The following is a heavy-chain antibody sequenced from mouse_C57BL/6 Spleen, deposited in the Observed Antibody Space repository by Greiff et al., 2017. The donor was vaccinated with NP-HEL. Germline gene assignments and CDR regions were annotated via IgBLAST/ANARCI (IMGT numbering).Heavy chain of an antibody. CDR3: ARKANWAPFDY. Sequence: QVQLQQPGAELVMPGASVKLSCKASGYTFTSYWMHWVKQRPGQGLEWIGEIDPSDSYTNYNQKFKGKSTLTVDKSSSTAYMQLSSLTSEDSAVYYCARKANWAPFDYWGQGTTLTVSS. J-gene: IGHJ2*01. CDR2: IDPSDSYT. V-gene: IGHV1-69*01. CDR1: GYTFTSYW. D-gene: IGHD4-1*01.